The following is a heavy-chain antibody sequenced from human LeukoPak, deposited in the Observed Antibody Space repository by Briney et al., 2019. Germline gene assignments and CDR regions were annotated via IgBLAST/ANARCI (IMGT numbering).Heavy chain of an antibody. CDR2: IYSGGST. Sequence: GGSLRLSCAASGFTVSSNYMSWVRQAPGKGLEWVSVIYSGGSTYYADSVKGRFTSSRDNSKNTLYLQMNSLRAEDTAVYYCARDRHDLSHFDYWGQGTLVTVSS. CDR3: ARDRHDLSHFDY. V-gene: IGHV3-66*02. J-gene: IGHJ4*02. CDR1: GFTVSSNY. D-gene: IGHD3-3*01.